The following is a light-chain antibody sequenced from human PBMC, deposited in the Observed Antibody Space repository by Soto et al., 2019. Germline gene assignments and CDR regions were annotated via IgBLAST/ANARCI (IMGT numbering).Light chain of an antibody. CDR2: DVS. CDR3: SSYTSSTTLVV. V-gene: IGLV2-14*03. Sequence: QSVLTQPASVSGSPGQSITISCTGTSSDVGGYSYVSWYQQHPGKAPKLLIYDVSNRPSGVSNRFSGSKSGNTASLTISGLQAEDEADYYCSSYTSSTTLVVFGGGTQLTVL. J-gene: IGLJ2*01. CDR1: SSDVGGYSY.